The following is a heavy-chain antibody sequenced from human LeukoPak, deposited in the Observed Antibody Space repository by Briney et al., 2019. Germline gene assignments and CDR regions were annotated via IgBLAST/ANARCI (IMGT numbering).Heavy chain of an antibody. J-gene: IGHJ4*02. D-gene: IGHD3-22*01. CDR3: AREFYDSSGYNYLDS. CDR2: IWFDGTNK. CDR1: GLSFSRHG. V-gene: IGHV3-33*07. Sequence: PGGSLRLSCAASGLSFSRHGMYWVRQAPGKGLEWVAVIWFDGTNKYYADSVKGRFTVSRDNFKNTLNLQINSLRAEDTAVYYCAREFYDSSGYNYLDSWGQGTLVTVSS.